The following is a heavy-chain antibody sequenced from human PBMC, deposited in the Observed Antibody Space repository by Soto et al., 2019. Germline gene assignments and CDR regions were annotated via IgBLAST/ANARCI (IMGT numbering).Heavy chain of an antibody. CDR1: GFTFSSYG. CDR2: ISHDGSNK. CDR3: ARRLGIRGYSDY. V-gene: IGHV3-30*03. D-gene: IGHD7-27*01. Sequence: QVQLVESGGGVVQPGRSLRLSCAASGFTFSSYGMHWVREAQGKGLEWVAVISHDGSNKYYADSVKGRFTISRDNSKNTLYLQMNSLRAEDTAVYYCARRLGIRGYSDYWGQGTLVTVSS. J-gene: IGHJ4*02.